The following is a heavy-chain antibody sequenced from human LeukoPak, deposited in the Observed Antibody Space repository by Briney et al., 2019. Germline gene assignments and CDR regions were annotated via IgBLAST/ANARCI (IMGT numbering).Heavy chain of an antibody. V-gene: IGHV1-69*06. D-gene: IGHD4-17*01. J-gene: IGHJ4*02. Sequence: SVKVSCKASGGTFSSYIIKWVRQAPGQGLEWMGGIIPMFGTTIYAQKFQGRVTITADKSTSTAYMELSSLRSEDTAVYYCARGYPSTLYKADYVHQYYLDYWGQGTLVTVSS. CDR1: GGTFSSYI. CDR3: ARGYPSTLYKADYVHQYYLDY. CDR2: IIPMFGTT.